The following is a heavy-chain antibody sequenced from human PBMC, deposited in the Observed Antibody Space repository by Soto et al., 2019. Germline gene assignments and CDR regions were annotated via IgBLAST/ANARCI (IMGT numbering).Heavy chain of an antibody. V-gene: IGHV3-11*01. Sequence: CLRLPCSACGFGFSDYHLSWIRQAPAKRLQSVAHIDGGCNTYSADCVKGRFTISRDNAKNSLYLQMSSLRAEDTAVYYCARAPVGYCSDNSCSGNYYYGLDVWAQRTTVTVSS. CDR3: ARAPVGYCSDNSCSGNYYYGLDV. J-gene: IGHJ6*02. CDR2: IDGGCNT. D-gene: IGHD2-2*01. CDR1: GFGFSDYH.